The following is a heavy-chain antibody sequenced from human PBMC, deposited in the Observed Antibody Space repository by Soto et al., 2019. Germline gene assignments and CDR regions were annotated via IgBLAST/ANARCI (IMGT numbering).Heavy chain of an antibody. CDR1: GDSVSTNRYS. CDR3: ARLDEVLRFLVDT. Sequence: SETLSLTCGVSGDSVSTNRYSWGWIRQPPGKGLEWIGYSYHTGTTYYNPSLKTRVTIYVDRSKNNFSLNLTSVAAADTALYYCARLDEVLRFLVDTWGQGTLVTVSS. D-gene: IGHD3-3*01. V-gene: IGHV4-30-2*01. J-gene: IGHJ5*02. CDR2: SYHTGTT.